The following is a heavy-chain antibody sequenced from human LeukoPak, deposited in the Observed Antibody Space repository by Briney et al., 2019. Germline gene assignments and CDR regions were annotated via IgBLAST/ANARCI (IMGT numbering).Heavy chain of an antibody. CDR2: IKQDGSEK. D-gene: IGHD6-13*01. J-gene: IGHJ5*02. Sequence: GGSLRLSCAASGFTFSSYWMSWVRQAPGKGLEWVANIKQDGSEKYYVDSVKGRFTISRDNAKNSLYLQMNSLRAEDTAVYYCARARGYSSSWYFSSTPNWFDPWGQGTLVTVSS. V-gene: IGHV3-7*01. CDR1: GFTFSSYW. CDR3: ARARGYSSSWYFSSTPNWFDP.